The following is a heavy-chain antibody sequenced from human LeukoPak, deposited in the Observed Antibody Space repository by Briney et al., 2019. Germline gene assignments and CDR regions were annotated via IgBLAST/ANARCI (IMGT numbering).Heavy chain of an antibody. J-gene: IGHJ5*02. CDR1: GYSITSGYY. Sequence: PSETLSLTCTVSGYSITSGYYWGWIRQPPGKGLEWIGSIYHTGSTFYNPSLKSRVTISVDPSKNQFSLKLSSVIVADTAVYYCARDQDYYGSGSYGPDHWGQGLLVTVSS. V-gene: IGHV4-38-2*02. CDR2: IYHTGST. D-gene: IGHD3-10*01. CDR3: ARDQDYYGSGSYGPDH.